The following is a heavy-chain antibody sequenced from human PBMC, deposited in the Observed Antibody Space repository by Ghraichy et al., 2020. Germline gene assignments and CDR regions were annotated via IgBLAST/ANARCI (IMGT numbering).Heavy chain of an antibody. Sequence: GALRLSCAASGFTFSSYGMHWVRQAPGKGLEWVAFIRYDGSNKYYADSVKGRFTISRDNSKNTLYLQMNSLRAEDTAVYYCAKDGYCSGGSCSPYYYYMDVWDKGTTVTVSS. CDR1: GFTFSSYG. CDR2: IRYDGSNK. J-gene: IGHJ6*03. CDR3: AKDGYCSGGSCSPYYYYMDV. D-gene: IGHD2-15*01. V-gene: IGHV3-30*02.